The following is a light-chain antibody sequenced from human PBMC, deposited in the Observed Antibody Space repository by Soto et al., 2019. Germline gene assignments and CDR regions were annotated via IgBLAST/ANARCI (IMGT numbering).Light chain of an antibody. V-gene: IGKV1-33*01. CDR2: DAS. CDR3: QQCDSLPLT. Sequence: DIQMTQSPSSLSASVGDRVTITCQASQDIDNCLNWYQQKPGQAPKLLISDASILETGVPSRFRGSGSGTDFTFTIRGLQPEDVATCYCQQCDSLPLTFGGGTRVQIK. CDR1: QDIDNC. J-gene: IGKJ4*01.